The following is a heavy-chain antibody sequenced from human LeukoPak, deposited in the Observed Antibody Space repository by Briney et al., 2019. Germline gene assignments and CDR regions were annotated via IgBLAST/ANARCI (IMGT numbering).Heavy chain of an antibody. V-gene: IGHV3-21*01. CDR2: ISSSSNYI. D-gene: IGHD1-14*01. CDR1: GFIFSGYS. Sequence: PGGSLRLSCEASGFIFSGYSMNWVRQAPGKGLEWVSSISSSSNYIYYADSVKGRFTISRDNAKNSLYLQMNSLRAEDTAMYYCVGYNWFEPRGQGTLVTVSS. J-gene: IGHJ5*02. CDR3: VGYNWFEP.